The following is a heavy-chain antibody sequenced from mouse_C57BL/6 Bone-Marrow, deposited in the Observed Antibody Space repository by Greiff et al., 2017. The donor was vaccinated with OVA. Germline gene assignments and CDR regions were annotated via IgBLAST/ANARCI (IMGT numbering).Heavy chain of an antibody. V-gene: IGHV2-5*01. Sequence: QVQLQQSGPGLVQPSQSLSITCTVSGFSLTSYGVHWVRQSPGKGLEWLGVIWRGGSTDYNAAFMSRLSITKDNSKSQVFFKMNRLQADDTAIYYCAKDLGNYYGSSHWYFDVWGTGTTVTVSS. J-gene: IGHJ1*03. D-gene: IGHD1-1*01. CDR2: IWRGGST. CDR1: GFSLTSYG. CDR3: AKDLGNYYGSSHWYFDV.